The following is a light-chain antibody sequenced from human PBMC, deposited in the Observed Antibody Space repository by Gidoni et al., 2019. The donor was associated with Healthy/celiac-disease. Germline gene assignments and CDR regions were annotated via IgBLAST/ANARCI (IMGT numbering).Light chain of an antibody. CDR3: QQYDNLPLT. CDR2: DAS. V-gene: IGKV1-33*01. Sequence: DIQMSQSPSYLSASVGDRVTITCQASQDISNYLNWYQQKPGKAPKLLIYDASKLETGVPSRFSGSGSGTDFTFTISSRQPEDIATYYWQQYDNLPLTFGGGTKVEIK. J-gene: IGKJ4*01. CDR1: QDISNY.